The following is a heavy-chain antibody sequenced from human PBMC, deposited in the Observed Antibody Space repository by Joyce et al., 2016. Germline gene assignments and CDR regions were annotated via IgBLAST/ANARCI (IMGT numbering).Heavy chain of an antibody. CDR1: GDDFSSYA. CDR3: ARDRSGVLEV. CDR2: TIPVFGKA. Sequence: QVQLVHSGAEAKSPGSSVKVACQASGDDFSSYAITWVRQVPGQGLEWIGGTIPVFGKATYAQKFQGRVTITTDESMRAGYMEMRSLKSEDTAVYFCARDRSGVLEVWGQGTLVTVSS. V-gene: IGHV1-69*01. D-gene: IGHD3-3*01. J-gene: IGHJ4*02.